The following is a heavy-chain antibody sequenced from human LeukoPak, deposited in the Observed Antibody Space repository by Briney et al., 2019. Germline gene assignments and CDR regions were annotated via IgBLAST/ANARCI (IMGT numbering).Heavy chain of an antibody. J-gene: IGHJ3*02. CDR3: ASRSRLVVPAARIRDAFDI. D-gene: IGHD2-2*01. Sequence: PSETLSLTCTVSGGSISSSSYYWGWIRQPPGKGLEWIGSIYYSGSTYYNPSLKSRVTISVDTSKNQFSLKLSSVTAADTAVYYCASRSRLVVPAARIRDAFDIWGQGTMVTVSS. CDR1: GGSISSSSYY. V-gene: IGHV4-39*01. CDR2: IYYSGST.